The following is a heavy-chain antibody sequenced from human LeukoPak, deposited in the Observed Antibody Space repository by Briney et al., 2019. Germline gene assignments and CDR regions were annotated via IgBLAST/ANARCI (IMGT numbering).Heavy chain of an antibody. Sequence: GGSLRLSCAASGFTFSSYWMSWVRQAPGKGLEWVANIKQDGSEKYYVDSVKGRFTISRDNAKNSLYLQMNSLRAEDTAVYYCARAYSGSYSEWFDPWGQGTLVTVSS. CDR3: ARAYSGSYSEWFDP. CDR2: IKQDGSEK. D-gene: IGHD1-26*01. CDR1: GFTFSSYW. J-gene: IGHJ5*02. V-gene: IGHV3-7*03.